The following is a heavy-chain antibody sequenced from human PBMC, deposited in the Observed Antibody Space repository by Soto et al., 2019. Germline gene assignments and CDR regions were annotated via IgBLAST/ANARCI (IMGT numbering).Heavy chain of an antibody. V-gene: IGHV1-18*04. CDR1: GYTFTSYG. D-gene: IGHD6-19*01. Sequence: QVQLVQYGAAVKKPGASVKVSCKASGYTFTSYGIILVRQAPGQGLDWMGWLIAYNGNTNYAQKLQGRVTMTTDTSTSTAYMELRSLRSDDTAVYYCALGDSSGWYLARHYYYGMDVWGQGTTVTVSS. J-gene: IGHJ6*02. CDR2: LIAYNGNT. CDR3: ALGDSSGWYLARHYYYGMDV.